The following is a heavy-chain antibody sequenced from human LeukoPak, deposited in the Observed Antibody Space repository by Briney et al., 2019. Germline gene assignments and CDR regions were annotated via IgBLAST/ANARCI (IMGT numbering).Heavy chain of an antibody. Sequence: PSETLSLTCAVYGGSFSGYYWSWIRQPPGEGLEWIGEINHSGSTNYNPSLKSRVTISVDTSKNQFSLKLSSVTAADTAVYYCARRKTLLSKYYFDYWGQGTLVTVSS. CDR1: GGSFSGYY. CDR3: ARRKTLLSKYYFDY. CDR2: INHSGST. V-gene: IGHV4-34*01. D-gene: IGHD2-2*01. J-gene: IGHJ4*02.